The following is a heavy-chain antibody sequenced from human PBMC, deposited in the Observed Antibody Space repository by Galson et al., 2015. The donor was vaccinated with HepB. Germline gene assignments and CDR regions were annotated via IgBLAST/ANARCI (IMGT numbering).Heavy chain of an antibody. V-gene: IGHV1-18*01. Sequence: SVKVSCKASGYRFTSYGITWVRQAPGQGLEWLASTGTYTGITDYAQKFQDRVTMTTDSSTNTAYMELRSLTSDDTALYYCARDWDGRSWYQPFDYWGQGTLVTVSS. J-gene: IGHJ4*02. CDR1: GYRFTSYG. CDR3: ARDWDGRSWYQPFDY. CDR2: TGTYTGIT. D-gene: IGHD2-2*01.